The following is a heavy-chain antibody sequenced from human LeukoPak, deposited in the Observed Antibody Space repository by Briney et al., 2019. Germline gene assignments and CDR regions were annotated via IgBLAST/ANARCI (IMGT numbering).Heavy chain of an antibody. J-gene: IGHJ6*03. Sequence: ASVKVSCKASGYTFTGYYMHWVRQAPGQGLEWMGWINPNSGGTNYAQKFQGRVTMTRDTSISTAYMELSRLRADDTAVYYCARGKSVAGTRYYYMAVWGKGTTVTISS. CDR3: ARGKSVAGTRYYYMAV. D-gene: IGHD6-19*01. V-gene: IGHV1-2*02. CDR1: GYTFTGYY. CDR2: INPNSGGT.